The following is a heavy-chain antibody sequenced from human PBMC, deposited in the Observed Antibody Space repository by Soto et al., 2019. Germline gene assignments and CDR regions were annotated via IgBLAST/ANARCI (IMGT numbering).Heavy chain of an antibody. CDR1: GGSISSSSYY. J-gene: IGHJ4*02. D-gene: IGHD3-10*01. V-gene: IGHV4-39*01. CDR2: IYYSGST. CDR3: ARHHLLTQYSGGWYYFDY. Sequence: ETLSLTCTVSGGSISSSSYYWGWIRQPPGKGLEWIGSIYYSGSTYYNPSLKSRVTISVDTSKNQFSLKLSSVTAADTAVYYFARHHLLTQYSGGWYYFDYWGQGTLVTVSS.